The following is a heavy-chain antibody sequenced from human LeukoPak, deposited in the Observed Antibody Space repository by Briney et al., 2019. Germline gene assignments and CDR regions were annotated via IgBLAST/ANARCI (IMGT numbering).Heavy chain of an antibody. CDR3: GRPITRSSCPGY. J-gene: IGHJ4*02. CDR1: GFTFSSYW. V-gene: IGHV3-74*01. Sequence: GGSLRLSCAASGFTFSSYWMHWVRQAPGKGLVWVSRISNDGSSTTYADSVKGRFTISRDNAQNTLYLQMDSLRAGDTAVYYCGRPITRSSCPGYWGQGALVSVSS. D-gene: IGHD6-13*01. CDR2: ISNDGSST.